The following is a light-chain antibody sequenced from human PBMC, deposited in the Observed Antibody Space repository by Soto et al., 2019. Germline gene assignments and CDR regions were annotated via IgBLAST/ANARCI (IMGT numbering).Light chain of an antibody. CDR2: GAS. CDR3: QQYGSSRWT. J-gene: IGKJ1*01. Sequence: EIVLTQSPGTLSLSPGERATLSCRASQSITNNYLAWYQQKPGRAHRLLIYGASTRATGIPDRFSGSGSGTDFTLTISRLEPEDFAVYYCQQYGSSRWTFGQGTKVDIK. CDR1: QSITNNY. V-gene: IGKV3-20*01.